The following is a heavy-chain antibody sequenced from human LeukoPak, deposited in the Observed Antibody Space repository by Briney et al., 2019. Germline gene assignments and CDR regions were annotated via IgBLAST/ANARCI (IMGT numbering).Heavy chain of an antibody. Sequence: GGSLRLSCAASGFTFSSYGMHWVRQAPGKGLEWVAYIRYHGSNINYADSVKGRFTISRDNSKDTLFLQMSSLRAEDTAVYYCAKVLTGYCGSTSCPFDSWGLGTLVTVSS. CDR3: AKVLTGYCGSTSCPFDS. CDR1: GFTFSSYG. J-gene: IGHJ4*02. D-gene: IGHD2-2*01. CDR2: IRYHGSNI. V-gene: IGHV3-30*02.